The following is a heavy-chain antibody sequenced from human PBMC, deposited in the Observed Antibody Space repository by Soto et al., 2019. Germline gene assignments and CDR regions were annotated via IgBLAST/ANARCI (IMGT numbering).Heavy chain of an antibody. CDR1: GYTFTSYG. CDR3: ATGDIGTTATPG. CDR2: ISAYNGNT. D-gene: IGHD4-17*01. J-gene: IGHJ4*02. Sequence: QVQLVQSGAEVKKPGASVKVSCKASGYTFTSYGISWVRQAPGQGLEWMGWISAYNGNTNYAQKLQGRVTMTTDTSTITSSTKLRTLSTDDTAVYYCATGDIGTTATPGWGQGTLVTVSS. V-gene: IGHV1-18*01.